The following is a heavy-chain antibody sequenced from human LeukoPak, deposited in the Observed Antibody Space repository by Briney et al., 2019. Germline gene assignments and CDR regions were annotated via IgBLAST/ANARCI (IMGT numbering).Heavy chain of an antibody. V-gene: IGHV3-7*01. D-gene: IGHD3-3*01. CDR2: IKQDGSEK. CDR3: ASHVRFEGVDY. CDR1: GFTFSSYA. Sequence: PGGSLRLSCAASGFTFSSYAMSWVRQAPGKGLEWVANIKQDGSEKYYVDSVKGRFTISRDNAKNSLFLQMSSLRAEDTAVYYCASHVRFEGVDYWGQGTLVTVSS. J-gene: IGHJ4*02.